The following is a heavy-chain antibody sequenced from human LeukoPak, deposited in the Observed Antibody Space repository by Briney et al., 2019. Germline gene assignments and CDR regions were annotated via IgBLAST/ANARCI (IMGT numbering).Heavy chain of an antibody. CDR1: GGSISSSSYY. J-gene: IGHJ4*02. V-gene: IGHV4-39*01. Sequence: PSETLSLTCTVSGGSISSSSYYWGWIRQPPGKGLEWIGSIYYSGSTYYNLSLKSRVTISVDTSKNQFSLKLSSVTAADTAVYYCAVVIIGGDHFDYWGQGTLVTVSS. CDR2: IYYSGST. CDR3: AVVIIGGDHFDY. D-gene: IGHD3-3*01.